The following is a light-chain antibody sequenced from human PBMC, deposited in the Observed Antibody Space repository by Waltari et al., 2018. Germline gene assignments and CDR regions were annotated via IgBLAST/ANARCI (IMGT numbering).Light chain of an antibody. J-gene: IGLJ1*01. CDR2: DVS. CDR1: SGAVGRYEY. CDR3: CSYSSTNPYV. Sequence: QSALTQPASVSGSPGQSITTSCTGTSGAVGRYEYVSWFQQQPGKAPTLTIYDVSDRPSGVSHRFSGSKSANTASLTISGLQAEDEADYYCCSYSSTNPYVFGIGTKVTVL. V-gene: IGLV2-14*03.